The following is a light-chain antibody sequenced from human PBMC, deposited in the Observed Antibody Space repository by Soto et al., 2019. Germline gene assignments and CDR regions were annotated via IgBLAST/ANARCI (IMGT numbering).Light chain of an antibody. J-gene: IGKJ4*01. Sequence: VLTQSPATLSLSPGERATLSCRASQSVGDYLAWYQQKPGQAPRLLIYDASTRATGIPARFRGSGSGTDFTLTISSLEPEDFEVYYCQQRGDWPPVTFGGGTKVEIK. CDR3: QQRGDWPPVT. CDR1: QSVGDY. CDR2: DAS. V-gene: IGKV3-11*01.